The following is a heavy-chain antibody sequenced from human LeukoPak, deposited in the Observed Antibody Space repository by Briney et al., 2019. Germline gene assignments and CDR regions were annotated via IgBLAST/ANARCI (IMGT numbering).Heavy chain of an antibody. D-gene: IGHD6-13*01. CDR1: GYTFTSYG. CDR2: MNPNSGNT. J-gene: IGHJ4*02. V-gene: IGHV1-8*02. CDR3: ARGQGKQHVDY. Sequence: ASVKVSCKASGYTFTSYGISWVRQATGQGLEWMGWMNPNSGNTGYAQKFQGRVTMTRNTSISTAYMEPSSLRSEDTAVYYCARGQGKQHVDYWGQGTLVTVSS.